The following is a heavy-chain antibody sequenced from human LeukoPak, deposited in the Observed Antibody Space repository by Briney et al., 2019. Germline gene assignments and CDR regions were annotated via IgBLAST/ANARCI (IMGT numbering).Heavy chain of an antibody. J-gene: IGHJ4*02. CDR2: ISASGDST. D-gene: IGHD6-6*01. CDR3: AKSKMGAARTLFDY. V-gene: IGHV3-23*01. CDR1: GFTFTSYA. Sequence: GGSLRLSCAAPGFTFTSYALSWVRQTPGKGLEWVSAISASGDSTFYADSVRGQFNISRDNSKQTLSLQMDSLRVEDTAIYYCAKSKMGAARTLFDYWGQGILVTVSS.